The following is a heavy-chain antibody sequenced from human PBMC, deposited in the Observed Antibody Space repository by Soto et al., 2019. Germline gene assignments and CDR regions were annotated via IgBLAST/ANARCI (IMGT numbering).Heavy chain of an antibody. V-gene: IGHV3-49*03. Sequence: GGSLRLSCTASGFTFGDYAMSWFRQAPGKGLEWVGFIRSKAYGGTTEYAASVKGRLTISRDDSKSIAYLQMNSLKTEDTAVYYCTRDRVIQLWPPTLGYWGQGTLVTVSS. D-gene: IGHD5-18*01. CDR1: GFTFGDYA. CDR2: IRSKAYGGTT. J-gene: IGHJ4*02. CDR3: TRDRVIQLWPPTLGY.